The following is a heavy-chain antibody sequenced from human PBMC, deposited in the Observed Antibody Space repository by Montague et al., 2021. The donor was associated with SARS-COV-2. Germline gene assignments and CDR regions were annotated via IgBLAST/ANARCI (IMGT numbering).Heavy chain of an antibody. CDR3: AGERDYRRNFDF. CDR2: IYKNENS. D-gene: IGHD4-17*01. Sequence: SETLSLTCTVSGGSISSYYWSWIRQTPGKGLEWIANIYKNENSNXXPSLKSRVAISLDTSRSQIYLNMTSVTAADTAMYFCAGERDYRRNFDFWGQGALVSVS. J-gene: IGHJ4*02. CDR1: GGSISSYY. V-gene: IGHV4-59*13.